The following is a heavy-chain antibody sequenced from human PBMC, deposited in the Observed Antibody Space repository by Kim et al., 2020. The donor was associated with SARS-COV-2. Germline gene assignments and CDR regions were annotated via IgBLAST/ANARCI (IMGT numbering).Heavy chain of an antibody. V-gene: IGHV4-34*01. J-gene: IGHJ6*02. CDR1: GGSFSGYY. CDR2: INHSGST. CDR3: ASLHLPAVPAAMSRGYYYYYYGMDV. D-gene: IGHD2-2*01. Sequence: SETLSLTCAVYGGSFSGYYWSWIRQPPGKGLEWIGEINHSGSTNYNPSLKSRVTISVDTSKNQFSLKLSSVTAADTAVYYCASLHLPAVPAAMSRGYYYYYYGMDVWGQGTTVTVSS.